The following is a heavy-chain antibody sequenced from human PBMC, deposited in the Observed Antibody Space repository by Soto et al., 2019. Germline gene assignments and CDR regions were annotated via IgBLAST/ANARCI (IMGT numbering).Heavy chain of an antibody. J-gene: IGHJ4*02. CDR2: LNTDGTTA. Sequence: GGSMTLSCAASGFTLRRVCMHWGRQPPGKGLMWVSRLNTDGTTAAYADSVKGRFTISRDNAKNTLYLLMNSLRAEDTAVYYCAREAMATSTCDYWGQGTLVTVS. CDR1: GFTLRRVC. CDR3: AREAMATSTCDY. V-gene: IGHV3-74*01. D-gene: IGHD5-12*01.